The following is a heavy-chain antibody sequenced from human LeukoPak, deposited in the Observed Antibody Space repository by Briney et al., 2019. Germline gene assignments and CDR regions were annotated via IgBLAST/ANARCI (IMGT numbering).Heavy chain of an antibody. CDR1: GYSFTSYW. D-gene: IGHD3-22*01. V-gene: IGHV5-51*01. J-gene: IGHJ4*02. Sequence: GESLKISCKGSGYSFTSYWIGWVRQMPGKGLEWMGIIYPGDSDTRYSPSFQGQVTLSADKSISTAYLQWSSLKASDTAMYYCARLNLKANYYDSSGYFDYWGQGTLVTVSS. CDR2: IYPGDSDT. CDR3: ARLNLKANYYDSSGYFDY.